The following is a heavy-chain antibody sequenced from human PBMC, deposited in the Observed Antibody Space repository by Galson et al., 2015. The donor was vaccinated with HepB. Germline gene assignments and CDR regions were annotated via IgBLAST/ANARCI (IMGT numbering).Heavy chain of an antibody. CDR3: ARDRIRGNSRAPENYYDSSSVRDAFDI. V-gene: IGHV3-13*05. Sequence: SLRLSCAASGFTFSSYDMHWVRQATGKGLEWVSAIGTAGDPYYPGSVKGRFTISRENAKNSLYLQMNSLRAGDTAVYYCARDRIRGNSRAPENYYDSSSVRDAFDIWGQGAMVTVSS. D-gene: IGHD3-22*01. CDR1: GFTFSSYD. J-gene: IGHJ3*02. CDR2: IGTAGDP.